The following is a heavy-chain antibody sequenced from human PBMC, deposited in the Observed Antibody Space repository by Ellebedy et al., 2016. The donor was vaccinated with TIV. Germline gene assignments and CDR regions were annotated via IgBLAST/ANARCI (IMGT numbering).Heavy chain of an antibody. Sequence: SETLSLTCTVSGGSISSYYWNWIRQPPGKGLEWIGYIYSSGSTNYNPSLKSRVTISVDTSKNQFSLNLRSVTAADTAVYYCAPGLGIAMAGAPAWGQGTPVTVSS. CDR2: IYSSGST. CDR3: APGLGIAMAGAPA. D-gene: IGHD6-19*01. J-gene: IGHJ4*02. CDR1: GGSISSYY. V-gene: IGHV4-59*12.